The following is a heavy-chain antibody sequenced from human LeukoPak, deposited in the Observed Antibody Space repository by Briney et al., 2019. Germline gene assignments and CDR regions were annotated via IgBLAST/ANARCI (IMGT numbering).Heavy chain of an antibody. CDR1: GFAFSEYS. Sequence: GGCLRLSCAASGFAFSEYSMNWVRRAPGQGLEWVANIRGSGSGMGSGNYYAGSVKGRFTISRDNAKNSLYLQMNSLRAEDTAFYYCARDDNWGFDYWGQGALVTVSS. D-gene: IGHD7-27*01. CDR3: ARDDNWGFDY. CDR2: IRGSGSGM. V-gene: IGHV3-21*05. J-gene: IGHJ4*02.